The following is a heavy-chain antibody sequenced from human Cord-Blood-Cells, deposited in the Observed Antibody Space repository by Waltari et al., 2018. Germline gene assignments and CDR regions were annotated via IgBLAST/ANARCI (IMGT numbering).Heavy chain of an antibody. J-gene: IGHJ5*02. V-gene: IGHV1-69*06. CDR3: ARGRYCSSTSCYNWFDP. CDR2: IIPIFGTA. CDR1: GGTFSSYA. D-gene: IGHD2-2*01. Sequence: QVQLVQSGAEVKKPGSSVKVSCKASGGTFSSYAISWVRQAPGQGLEWMGGIIPIFGTANYAQKFRGRVTITADKSTSTAYMELSSLRSEDTAVYYCARGRYCSSTSCYNWFDPWGQGTLVTVSS.